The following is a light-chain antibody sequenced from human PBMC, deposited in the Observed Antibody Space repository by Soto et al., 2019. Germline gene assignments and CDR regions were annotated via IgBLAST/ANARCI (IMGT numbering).Light chain of an antibody. CDR2: SNN. Sequence: QSVLTQPPSASGTPGQRVTISCSGSSSNIGSNTVNWYQHLPGTAPKLLIYSNNQRPSGVTDRFSGSKSGTSASLAISGLQSEDEADYYCAAWDDSLNGPGVVFGGGTKLTVL. CDR1: SSNIGSNT. V-gene: IGLV1-44*01. J-gene: IGLJ2*01. CDR3: AAWDDSLNGPGVV.